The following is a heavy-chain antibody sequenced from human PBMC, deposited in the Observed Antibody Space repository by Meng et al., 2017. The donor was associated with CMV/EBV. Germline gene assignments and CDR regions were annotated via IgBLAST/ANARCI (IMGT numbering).Heavy chain of an antibody. CDR2: INPNSGGT. J-gene: IGHJ4*02. Sequence: ASVKVSCKASGYTFTGYYMHWVRQAPGQGLEWMGWINPNSGGTNYAQKFQGRVTMTRDTSTSTAYMELSRLRSDDTAVYYCARVLGLRLTGGFDYWGQGTLVTVSS. CDR3: ARVLGLRLTGGFDY. V-gene: IGHV1-2*02. CDR1: GYTFTGYY. D-gene: IGHD3-9*01.